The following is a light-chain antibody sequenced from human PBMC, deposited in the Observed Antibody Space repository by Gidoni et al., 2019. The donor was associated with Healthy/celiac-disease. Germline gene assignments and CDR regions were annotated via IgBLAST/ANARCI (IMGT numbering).Light chain of an antibody. Sequence: VLTQSPGTLSLSPGERATLSCRASQSVSSYLAWYQQKPGQAPRLLIDGASSRATGIPARFSGSGSGTDFTLTISRLEPEDLALYYCQQYGSPPPLTFGGGTKVEI. CDR3: QQYGSPPPLT. V-gene: IGKV3-20*01. J-gene: IGKJ4*01. CDR1: QSVSSY. CDR2: GAS.